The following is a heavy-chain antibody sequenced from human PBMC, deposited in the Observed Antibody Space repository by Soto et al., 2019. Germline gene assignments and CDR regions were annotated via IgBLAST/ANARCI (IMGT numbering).Heavy chain of an antibody. J-gene: IGHJ6*03. CDR1: GYTFTSYG. V-gene: IGHV1-18*01. Sequence: GASVKVSCKASGYTFTSYGISWVRQAPGQGLEWMGWISAYNGNTNYAQKLQGRVTMTTDTSTSTAYMELRSLRSDDTAVYYCARGGGGPTVPEDYYYYYMDVWGKGTTVTVSS. D-gene: IGHD4-4*01. CDR3: ARGGGGPTVPEDYYYYYMDV. CDR2: ISAYNGNT.